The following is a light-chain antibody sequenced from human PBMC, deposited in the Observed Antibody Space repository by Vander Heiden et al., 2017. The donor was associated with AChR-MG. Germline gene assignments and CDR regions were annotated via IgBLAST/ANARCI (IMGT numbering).Light chain of an antibody. CDR1: SSDVGGYDY. CDR2: EVN. CDR3: SSYAGSDAVV. J-gene: IGLJ2*01. V-gene: IGLV2-8*01. Sequence: QSALTQPPSASGSPGQSVTISCTGTSSDVGGYDYVSWYQQYPGKAPKLIIYEVNERPSGVPDRFSGSKSGNTASLTVSGLQADDEADYYCSSYAGSDAVVFGGGTKLTVL.